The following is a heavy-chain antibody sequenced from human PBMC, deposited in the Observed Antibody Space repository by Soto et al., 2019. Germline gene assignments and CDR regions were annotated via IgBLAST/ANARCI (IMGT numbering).Heavy chain of an antibody. Sequence: GGSLRLSCAASGFTFSSYAMSWVRQAPGKGLEWVSAISGSGGSTYYADSVKGRFTISRDNSKNTLYLQMNSLRAEDTAVYYCAKDIEEATGDHEAEYYDFWSGYRNWGQGTLVTVSS. J-gene: IGHJ4*02. V-gene: IGHV3-23*01. CDR2: ISGSGGST. CDR1: GFTFSSYA. CDR3: AKDIEEATGDHEAEYYDFWSGYRN. D-gene: IGHD3-3*01.